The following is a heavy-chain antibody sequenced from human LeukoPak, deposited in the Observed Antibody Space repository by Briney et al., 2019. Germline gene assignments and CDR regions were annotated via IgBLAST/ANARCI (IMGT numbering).Heavy chain of an antibody. D-gene: IGHD1-7*01. CDR3: AKDREGTIADYFDY. J-gene: IGHJ4*02. CDR2: ISGSGGST. Sequence: GGSLTLSCPASRFTFRSYAMSWVRQAPGKGLEWVSSISGSGGSTYYPDSVKCRFTISRENSKNTLYLQMNSLRGEDTAVYYCAKDREGTIADYFDYWGQGTLVTVSS. V-gene: IGHV3-23*01. CDR1: RFTFRSYA.